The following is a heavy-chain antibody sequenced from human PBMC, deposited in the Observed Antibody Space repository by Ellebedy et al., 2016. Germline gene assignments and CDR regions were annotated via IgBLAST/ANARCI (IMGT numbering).Heavy chain of an antibody. CDR2: IYYSGST. D-gene: IGHD2-8*02. Sequence: SETLSLTCTVSGGSISSSSYYWGWIRQPPGKGLEWIGSIYYSGSTYYNPSLKSRVTISVDTSKNQFSLKLSSVTAADTAVYYCARDYGGWGTAIDYWGQGTLVTVSS. CDR3: ARDYGGWGTAIDY. J-gene: IGHJ4*02. V-gene: IGHV4-39*07. CDR1: GGSISSSSYY.